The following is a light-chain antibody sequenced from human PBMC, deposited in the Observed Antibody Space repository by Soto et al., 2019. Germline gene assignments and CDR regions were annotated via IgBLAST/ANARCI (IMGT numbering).Light chain of an antibody. CDR1: SSNIGAGYD. V-gene: IGLV1-40*01. CDR3: QSYDSSLSGVV. CDR2: GNS. Sequence: QSVLTQPPSVSGAPGQRVTISCTGSSSNIGAGYDVHWYQQLPETAPKLLIYGNSNRPSGVPDRFSGSKSGTSASLAITGLQADDEADYYCQSYDSSLSGVVFGGGTKLTVL. J-gene: IGLJ2*01.